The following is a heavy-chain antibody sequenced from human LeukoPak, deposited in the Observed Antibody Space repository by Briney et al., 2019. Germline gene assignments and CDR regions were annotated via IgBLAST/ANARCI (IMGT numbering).Heavy chain of an antibody. Sequence: VASVKVSCKASGYTFTSYDINWVRQATGQGLEWMGWMNPNSGNTGYAQKFQGRVTMTRNTSISTAYMELSSLRSEDTAVYYCARGLGSSWYYWFDPWGQGTLVTVSS. CDR2: MNPNSGNT. CDR3: ARGLGSSWYYWFDP. V-gene: IGHV1-8*01. CDR1: GYTFTSYD. D-gene: IGHD6-13*01. J-gene: IGHJ5*02.